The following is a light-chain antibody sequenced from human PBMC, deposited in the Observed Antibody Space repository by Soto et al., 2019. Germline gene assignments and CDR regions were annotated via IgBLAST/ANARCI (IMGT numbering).Light chain of an antibody. Sequence: EIVMAQSPATLSVSPGERAPLSCRASQSVSSKLAWYQQKPGQAPRLFLYGASTRATGIPARFSGSGSGTEFTLTISSLQSEDFAVYYCQQYNNWPPITFGQGTRLEIK. CDR2: GAS. CDR1: QSVSSK. J-gene: IGKJ5*01. CDR3: QQYNNWPPIT. V-gene: IGKV3-15*01.